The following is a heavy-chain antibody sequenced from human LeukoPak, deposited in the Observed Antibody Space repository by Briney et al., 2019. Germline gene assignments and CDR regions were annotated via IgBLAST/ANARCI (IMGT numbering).Heavy chain of an antibody. CDR2: ISGSGGST. V-gene: IGHV3-23*01. D-gene: IGHD2-15*01. J-gene: IGHJ4*02. CDR1: GFTFSSYA. CDR3: AKDRHHCSGGSCYSGYFDY. Sequence: QSGGSLRLSCAASGFTFSSYAMSWVRQAPGKGLEWVSAISGSGGSTYYADSVKGRFTISRDNSKNTLYLQMNRLRAEDTAVYYCAKDRHHCSGGSCYSGYFDYWGQGTLVTVSS.